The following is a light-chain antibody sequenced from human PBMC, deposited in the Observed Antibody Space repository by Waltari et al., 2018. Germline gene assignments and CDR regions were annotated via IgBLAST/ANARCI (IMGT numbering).Light chain of an antibody. CDR3: QQRSNWLWT. V-gene: IGKV3-11*01. CDR1: QSVSSY. CDR2: DAS. J-gene: IGKJ1*01. Sequence: DIVLTQSPATLSLSPGERATLSCRASQSVSSYLAWYQQKPGQAPRLLIYDASNRATGIPARFSGSGSGTDFTVTISSLEPEDFAVYYCQQRSNWLWTFGQGTKVEIK.